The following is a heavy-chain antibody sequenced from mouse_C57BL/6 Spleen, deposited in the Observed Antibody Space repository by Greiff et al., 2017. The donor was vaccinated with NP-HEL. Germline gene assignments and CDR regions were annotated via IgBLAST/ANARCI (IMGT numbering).Heavy chain of an antibody. Sequence: VKLMESGAELVRPGTSVKVSCKASGYAFTNYLIEWVKQRPGQGLEWIGVINPGSGGTNYNEKFKGKATLTADKSSSTAYMQLSSLTSEDSAVYFCARRTVVAFDYWGQGTTLTVSS. J-gene: IGHJ2*01. CDR1: GYAFTNYL. CDR2: INPGSGGT. D-gene: IGHD1-1*01. V-gene: IGHV1-54*01. CDR3: ARRTVVAFDY.